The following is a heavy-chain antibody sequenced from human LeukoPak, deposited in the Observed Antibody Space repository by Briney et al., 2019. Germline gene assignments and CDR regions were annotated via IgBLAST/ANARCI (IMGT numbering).Heavy chain of an antibody. Sequence: GGSLRLSCAASGFTFSSYGMHWVRQAPGKGLEWVAVISYDGSNKYYADSVKGRFTISRDNSKNTLYLQMNSLRAEDTAVYYCAKRGSAYLNLGDWFDPWGQGTLVTVSS. CDR1: GFTFSSYG. V-gene: IGHV3-30*18. CDR2: ISYDGSNK. J-gene: IGHJ5*02. D-gene: IGHD2-21*01. CDR3: AKRGSAYLNLGDWFDP.